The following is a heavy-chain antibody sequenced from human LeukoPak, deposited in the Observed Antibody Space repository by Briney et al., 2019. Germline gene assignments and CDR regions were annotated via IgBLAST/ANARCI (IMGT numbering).Heavy chain of an antibody. J-gene: IGHJ6*02. Sequence: SETLSLTCTVSGGSISSYYWSWIWQPQGKGLEWIGYIYYSGSTNYNPSLKSRVTISVDTSKNQFSLKLSSVTAADTAVYYCARGSAARGRYYYYGMDVWGQGTTVTVSS. V-gene: IGHV4-59*01. D-gene: IGHD2-2*01. CDR2: IYYSGST. CDR1: GGSISSYY. CDR3: ARGSAARGRYYYYGMDV.